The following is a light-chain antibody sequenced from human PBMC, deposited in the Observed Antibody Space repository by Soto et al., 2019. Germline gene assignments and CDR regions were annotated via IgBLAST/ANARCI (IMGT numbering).Light chain of an antibody. CDR3: QQSFTSPST. CDR1: QSVRTY. V-gene: IGKV1-39*01. CDR2: GAS. J-gene: IGKJ2*01. Sequence: DIQMTQSPSSLSASVGDRVTITCRASQSVRTYLNWYQRKPGKAPKVLIYGASALQSGVPSRFSGSESGTDFTLTVSSLQPEDFATYYCQQSFTSPSTFGQGTKLEIK.